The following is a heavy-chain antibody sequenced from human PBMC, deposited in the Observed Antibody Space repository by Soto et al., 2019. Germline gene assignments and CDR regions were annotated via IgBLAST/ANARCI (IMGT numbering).Heavy chain of an antibody. V-gene: IGHV3-49*03. Sequence: GGTLRLSCTASGFTFGDYAMSWIRQAPGKGLEWVGFIRSKAYGGTTDYAASVNGRFTLSRDDSKSIAYLQMNSLKTEDTAVYYCTRNQLITIFGVDYGMELWGQGTTATVSS. D-gene: IGHD3-3*01. CDR2: IRSKAYGGTT. J-gene: IGHJ6*02. CDR3: TRNQLITIFGVDYGMEL. CDR1: GFTFGDYA.